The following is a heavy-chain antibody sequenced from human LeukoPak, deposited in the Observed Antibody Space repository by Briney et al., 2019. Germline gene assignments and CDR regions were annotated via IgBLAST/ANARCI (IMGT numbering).Heavy chain of an antibody. V-gene: IGHV3-30*02. CDR3: AAPAGAANWLDP. D-gene: IGHD1-26*01. J-gene: IGHJ5*02. CDR2: IWYDGSKT. CDR1: GITFSRYG. Sequence: GGSLRLSCVATGITFSRYGMHWVRQAPGKGLEWVAFIWYDGSKTYYGDSEKGRFTISRDNSKNTVYLQMSTLRADDTAVYYCAAPAGAANWLDPWGQGTLVTVSS.